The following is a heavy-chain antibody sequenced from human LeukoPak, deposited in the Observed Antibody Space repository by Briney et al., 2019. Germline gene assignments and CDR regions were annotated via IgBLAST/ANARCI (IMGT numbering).Heavy chain of an antibody. V-gene: IGHV1-69*04. Sequence: ASVKVSCKASGGTFSSYAISWVRQAPGQGLEWMGRIIPILGIANYAQKFQGRVTITADKSTSTAYMELSSLRSEDTAVYYCAREAGYSGYESRTWGQGTMVTVSS. CDR3: AREAGYSGYESRT. D-gene: IGHD5-12*01. J-gene: IGHJ3*01. CDR2: IIPILGIA. CDR1: GGTFSSYA.